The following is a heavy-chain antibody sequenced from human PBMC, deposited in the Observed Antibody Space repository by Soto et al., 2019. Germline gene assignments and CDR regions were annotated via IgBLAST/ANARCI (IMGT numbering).Heavy chain of an antibody. Sequence: GGSLRLSCAASGFTFSGSAMHWVRQASGKGLEWVGRIRSKANSYATAYAASVKGRFTISRDDSKNTAYLQMNSLKTEDTAVYYCTRFTDYDSSGYYHWGQGTLVTVSS. CDR3: TRFTDYDSSGYYH. CDR2: IRSKANSYAT. V-gene: IGHV3-73*01. CDR1: GFTFSGSA. D-gene: IGHD3-22*01. J-gene: IGHJ5*02.